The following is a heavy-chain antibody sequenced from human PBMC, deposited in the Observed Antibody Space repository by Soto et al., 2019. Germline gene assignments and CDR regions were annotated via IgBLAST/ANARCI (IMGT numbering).Heavy chain of an antibody. CDR1: GGSISSGGYY. V-gene: IGHV4-31*03. Sequence: SETLSLTCTVSGGSISSGGYYWSWIRQHPGKGLEWIGYIYYSGSTCYNPSLKSRVTISVDTSKNQFSLKLSSVTAADTAVYYRARESPIVVVPAASVYYYYYMDVWGKGTTVTVSS. CDR3: ARESPIVVVPAASVYYYYYMDV. CDR2: IYYSGST. D-gene: IGHD2-2*01. J-gene: IGHJ6*03.